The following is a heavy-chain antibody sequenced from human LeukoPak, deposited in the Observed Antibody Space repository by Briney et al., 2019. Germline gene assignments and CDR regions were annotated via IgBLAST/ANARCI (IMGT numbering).Heavy chain of an antibody. J-gene: IGHJ5*02. CDR1: GYTFITYY. Sequence: ASVTVSCTASGYTFITYYIHWVRHAPGQGLEWMGIINPNGGTTSYAQKFQSRVTMTRDTSTSTVYMELSSLRSDDTAMYYCARESPPNWFDPWGQGTLVTVSS. CDR3: ARESPPNWFDP. V-gene: IGHV1-46*01. CDR2: INPNGGTT.